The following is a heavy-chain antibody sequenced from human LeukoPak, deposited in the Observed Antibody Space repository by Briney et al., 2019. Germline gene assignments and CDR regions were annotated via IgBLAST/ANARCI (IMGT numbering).Heavy chain of an antibody. CDR3: ARDSNALQWLVSPFDY. Sequence: GGSLRLSCAASGLIFSKYWMSWVRQAPGKGLEWVASIKQDGSETHYVDSVKGRFTVSRDNAKNSLYLQMNSLRAEDTAVYYCARDSNALQWLVSPFDYWGQGTLVTVSS. J-gene: IGHJ4*02. CDR1: GLIFSKYW. CDR2: IKQDGSET. D-gene: IGHD6-19*01. V-gene: IGHV3-7*01.